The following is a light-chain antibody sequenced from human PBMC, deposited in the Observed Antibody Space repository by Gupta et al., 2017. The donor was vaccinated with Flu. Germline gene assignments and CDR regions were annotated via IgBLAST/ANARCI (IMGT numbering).Light chain of an antibody. Sequence: DIQMTQSPSSLSASVGDRVIITCRASQNIGSYLHWYQHKPGTAPKLLVFAASNLQSGVPSRFSGSGSGTDFILTISSLLPEEFATYYCHQSYSDPYTFGQGTKVGT. CDR1: QNIGSY. V-gene: IGKV1-39*01. CDR2: AAS. J-gene: IGKJ2*01. CDR3: HQSYSDPYT.